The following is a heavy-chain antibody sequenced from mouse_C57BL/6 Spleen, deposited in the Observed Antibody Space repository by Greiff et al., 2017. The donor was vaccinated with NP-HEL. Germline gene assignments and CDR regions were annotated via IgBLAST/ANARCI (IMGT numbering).Heavy chain of an antibody. CDR1: GYTFTSYW. D-gene: IGHD2-1*01. J-gene: IGHJ4*01. CDR3: ARVYYGNYEGDYYAMDY. CDR2: IHPNSGST. Sequence: QVQLKQPGAELVKPGASVKLSCKASGYTFTSYWMHWVQQRPGQGLEWIGMIHPNSGSTNYNEKFKSKATLTVDKSSSTAYMQLSSLTSEDSAVYYCARVYYGNYEGDYYAMDYWGQGTSVTVSS. V-gene: IGHV1-64*01.